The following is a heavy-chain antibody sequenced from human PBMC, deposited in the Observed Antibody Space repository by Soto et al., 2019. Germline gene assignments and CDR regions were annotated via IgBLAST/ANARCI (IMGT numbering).Heavy chain of an antibody. D-gene: IGHD1-26*01. V-gene: IGHV6-1*01. CDR1: GDSVSSNSAG. Sequence: SQTLSLTCVITGDSVSSNSAGWSWVRQSPSRGLEWLGRTYYRSKWYYEYAVYVRGRITINPDTPKNQYSLQLNSVTPEDTAVYFCARGEQYSGRIFDFWGQGTLVTVSS. J-gene: IGHJ4*01. CDR2: TYYRSKWYY. CDR3: ARGEQYSGRIFDF.